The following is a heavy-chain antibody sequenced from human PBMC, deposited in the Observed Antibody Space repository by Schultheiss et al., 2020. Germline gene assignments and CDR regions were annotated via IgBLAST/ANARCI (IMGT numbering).Heavy chain of an antibody. Sequence: GGSLRLSCTVSGFTFNMHPMNWVRQAPGKGLEWVSSISATSSGAYYADSVKGRFTISRDNSKSILYLQMNSLRVEDTAVYHCAKYSDYNSRWIVDWGQGTLVTVSS. J-gene: IGHJ4*02. CDR3: AKYSDYNSRWIVD. CDR1: GFTFNMHP. D-gene: IGHD6-13*01. V-gene: IGHV3-23*01. CDR2: ISATSSGA.